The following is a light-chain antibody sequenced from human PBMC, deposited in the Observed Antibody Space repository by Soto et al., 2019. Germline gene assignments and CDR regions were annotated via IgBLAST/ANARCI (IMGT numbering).Light chain of an antibody. Sequence: EIMLTQFPGTLSLSPGERATLSCRASQSVGSNYLAWYQQRPGQPPNLLIFGASHKAPDMPDRFSGSGSGTDFTLTISRLEPQDFAVYYCQQYGGSVQTFGQGTKVEIK. CDR1: QSVGSNY. J-gene: IGKJ1*01. CDR2: GAS. V-gene: IGKV3-20*01. CDR3: QQYGGSVQT.